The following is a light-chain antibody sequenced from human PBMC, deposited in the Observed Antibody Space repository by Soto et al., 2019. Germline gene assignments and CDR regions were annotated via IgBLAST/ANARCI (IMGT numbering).Light chain of an antibody. V-gene: IGLV2-11*01. CDR1: SSDVGGYNS. CDR2: DVS. J-gene: IGLJ1*01. CDR3: CSYAGSDTHYV. Sequence: SVLAQPRSVSGSPGQSVTISCTGNSSDVGGYNSVSWYQQHPDKAPKFMIYDVSKRPSGVPDRFSGSKSGNTASLTISGLQAEDEADYYCCSYAGSDTHYVFGTGTKVTVL.